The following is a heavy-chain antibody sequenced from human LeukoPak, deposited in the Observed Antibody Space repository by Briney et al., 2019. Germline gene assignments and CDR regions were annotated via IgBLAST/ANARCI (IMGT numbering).Heavy chain of an antibody. CDR3: AELGITMIGGV. Sequence: GGSLRLSCVASGFTFDDYAMSWVRQAPGKGLEWVSGINWNGDNTVYADSVKGRFTISRDNAKNSLYLQMNSLRAEDTAVYYCAELGITMIGGVWGKGTMVTVSS. CDR2: INWNGDNT. V-gene: IGHV3-20*04. CDR1: GFTFDDYA. D-gene: IGHD3-10*02. J-gene: IGHJ3*01.